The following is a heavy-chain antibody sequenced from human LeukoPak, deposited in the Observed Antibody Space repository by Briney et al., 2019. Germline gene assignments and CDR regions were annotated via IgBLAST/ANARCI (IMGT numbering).Heavy chain of an antibody. CDR3: ARDKGGSYYFTNDY. J-gene: IGHJ4*02. V-gene: IGHV3-21*01. CDR2: ISTTSNYI. CDR1: GFTFSRYT. D-gene: IGHD3-10*01. Sequence: PGGSLRLSCAASGFTFSRYTMNWVRQAPGKGLEWVSSISTTSNYIYYRDSVKGRFTISRDNAKNSLYLQMNSLRAEDTAVYYCARDKGGSYYFTNDYWGQGTLVTVSS.